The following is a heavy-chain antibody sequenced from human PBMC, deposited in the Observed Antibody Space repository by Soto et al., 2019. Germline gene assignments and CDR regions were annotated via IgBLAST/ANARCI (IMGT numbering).Heavy chain of an antibody. D-gene: IGHD5-12*01. CDR1: GGSISSSSYY. CDR2: IYYSGST. J-gene: IGHJ5*02. V-gene: IGHV4-39*01. CDR3: ARQDGYNYFDP. Sequence: PSETLSLTCTVSGGSISSSSYYWGWIRQPPGKGLEWIGSIYYSGSTYYNPSLKSRVTISVDTSKNQFSLKLSSVTAADTAVYYCARQDGYNYFDPWGQGTLVTVSS.